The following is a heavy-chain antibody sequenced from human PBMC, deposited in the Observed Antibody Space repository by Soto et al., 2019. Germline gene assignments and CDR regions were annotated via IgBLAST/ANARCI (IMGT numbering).Heavy chain of an antibody. Sequence: SETLSLTCTVSGGSISSYYWSWIRQPPGKGLEWIGYIYYSGSTNYNPSLKSRVTISVDTSKNQFSLKLSCVTAADTAVYYCASVNSSGYESHDAFDIWGQGTMVTVSS. CDR1: GGSISSYY. D-gene: IGHD3-22*01. J-gene: IGHJ3*02. CDR3: ASVNSSGYESHDAFDI. V-gene: IGHV4-59*01. CDR2: IYYSGST.